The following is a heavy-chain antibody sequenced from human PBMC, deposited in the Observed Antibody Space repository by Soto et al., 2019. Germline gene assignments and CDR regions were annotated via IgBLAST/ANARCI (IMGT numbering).Heavy chain of an antibody. J-gene: IGHJ4*02. Sequence: GGSLRLSCAASGFTFSTYSMNWVRQAPGKGLEWVSAISGSGGSTYYADSVKGRFTISRDNSKNTLYLQMNSLRAEDTAVYYCAKQNGYGGNTELEYWGQGTLVTVSS. CDR2: ISGSGGST. D-gene: IGHD2-15*01. CDR1: GFTFSTYS. CDR3: AKQNGYGGNTELEY. V-gene: IGHV3-23*01.